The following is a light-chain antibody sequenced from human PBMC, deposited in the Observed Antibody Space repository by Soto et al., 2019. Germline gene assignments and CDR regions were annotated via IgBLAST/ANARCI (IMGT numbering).Light chain of an antibody. CDR2: EVN. V-gene: IGLV2-14*01. Sequence: QSALAQPASVSGSPGQSITISCTGSTSDIGSAKYVSWYQQHPGKAPKVMIYEVNNRPSGVSNRFSGSKSGNTASLTISGLQAEDEADYYCSSHSSSSTDYVFGTGTKVTV. CDR1: TSDIGSAKY. CDR3: SSHSSSSTDYV. J-gene: IGLJ1*01.